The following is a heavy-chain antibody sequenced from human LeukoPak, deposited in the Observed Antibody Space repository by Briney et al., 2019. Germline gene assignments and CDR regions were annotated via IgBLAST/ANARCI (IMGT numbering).Heavy chain of an antibody. J-gene: IGHJ4*02. Sequence: GGSLRLSCAASGFTFSSYYMTWVRQAPGKRLEWLANINQDGSEKYYVDSVKGRFTISRDNAKNSLFLQMNSLRAEDTAVYFCATGYCTSTSCYRSRFDYWGQGTLVTVSS. D-gene: IGHD2-2*01. CDR3: ATGYCTSTSCYRSRFDY. CDR2: INQDGSEK. CDR1: GFTFSSYY. V-gene: IGHV3-7*01.